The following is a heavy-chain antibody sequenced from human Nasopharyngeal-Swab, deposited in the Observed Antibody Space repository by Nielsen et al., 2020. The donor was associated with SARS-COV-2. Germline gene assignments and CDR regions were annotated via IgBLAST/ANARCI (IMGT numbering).Heavy chain of an antibody. D-gene: IGHD5-24*01. CDR2: ISWNSGSI. CDR1: GFTFDDYA. Sequence: GGSLRLSCAASGFTFDDYAMHWVRQAPGKGLEWASGISWNSGSIGYADSVKGRFTISRDNAKNSLYLQMNSLRAEDTALYYCAKGEMATILYYFDYWGQGTLVTVSS. J-gene: IGHJ4*02. CDR3: AKGEMATILYYFDY. V-gene: IGHV3-9*01.